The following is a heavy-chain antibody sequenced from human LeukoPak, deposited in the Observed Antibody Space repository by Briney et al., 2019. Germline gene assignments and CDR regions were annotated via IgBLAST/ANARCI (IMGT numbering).Heavy chain of an antibody. CDR1: GGSISSGDYY. J-gene: IGHJ4*02. Sequence: PSETLSLTCTVSGGSISSGDYYWSWIRQPPGKGLEWIGYIYYSGSTYYNPSLKSRGTISVDTSKNQFSLKLSSVTAADTAVYYCARLYYDLLTGSRYFDFWGQGTLVTVSS. V-gene: IGHV4-30-4*08. D-gene: IGHD3-9*01. CDR2: IYYSGST. CDR3: ARLYYDLLTGSRYFDF.